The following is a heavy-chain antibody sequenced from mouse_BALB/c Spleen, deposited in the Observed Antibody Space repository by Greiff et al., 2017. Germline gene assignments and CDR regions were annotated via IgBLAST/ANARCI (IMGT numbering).Heavy chain of an antibody. CDR3: ARWVWLYFDY. V-gene: IGHV3-2*02. CDR1: GYSITSDYA. CDR2: ISYSGST. D-gene: IGHD2-10*02. J-gene: IGHJ2*01. Sequence: EVKLVESGPGLVKPSQSLSLTCTVTGYSITSDYAWNWIRQFPGNKLEWMGYISYSGSTSYNPSLKSRISITRDTSKNQFFLQLNSVTTEDTATYYCARWVWLYFDYWGQGTTLTVSS.